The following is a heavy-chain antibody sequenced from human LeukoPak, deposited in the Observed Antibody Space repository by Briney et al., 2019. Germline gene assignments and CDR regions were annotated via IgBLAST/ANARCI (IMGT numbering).Heavy chain of an antibody. J-gene: IGHJ4*02. CDR2: IYSGGTT. V-gene: IGHV3-53*01. D-gene: IGHD2-2*01. CDR1: GFAFDSFA. Sequence: PGGSLRLSCAASGFAFDSFAMSWVRQPPGKGLEWVSVIYSGGTTYYADSVKGRFTISRDNSKNMLYLQMNSLRAEDTAVYYCARVPGPIVVVPAAHPTSVHWGQGTLVTVSS. CDR3: ARVPGPIVVVPAAHPTSVH.